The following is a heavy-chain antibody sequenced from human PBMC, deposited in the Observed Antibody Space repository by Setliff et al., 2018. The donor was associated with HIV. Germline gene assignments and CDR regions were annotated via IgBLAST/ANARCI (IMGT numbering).Heavy chain of an antibody. CDR3: ARDRRPAGINYGYGYLDD. D-gene: IGHD2-2*02. CDR1: GGSISSNW. J-gene: IGHJ4*02. V-gene: IGHV4-4*02. Sequence: SETLSLTCAVSGGSISSNWWSWVRQSPGKGLEWIGEINHSGSTNYNPSLKSRVTILVDTSKNQFSLKLSSVTAADTAVYYCARDRRPAGINYGYGYLDDWGQGTLVTVSS. CDR2: INHSGST.